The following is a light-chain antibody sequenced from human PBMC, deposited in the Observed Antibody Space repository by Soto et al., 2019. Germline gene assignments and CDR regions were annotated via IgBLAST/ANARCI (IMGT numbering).Light chain of an antibody. J-gene: IGKJ4*01. V-gene: IGKV1-33*01. CDR3: QQDDNRPLT. CDR2: DAS. Sequence: DIRMTQFPSTLSASVGDRVTITCRASQSISNWLAWYQQKPGKAPKLLIYDASNLETGVPSRFSGSGSGTDFTFTISSLQPEDIATYYCQQDDNRPLTFGGGTKVDIK. CDR1: QSISNW.